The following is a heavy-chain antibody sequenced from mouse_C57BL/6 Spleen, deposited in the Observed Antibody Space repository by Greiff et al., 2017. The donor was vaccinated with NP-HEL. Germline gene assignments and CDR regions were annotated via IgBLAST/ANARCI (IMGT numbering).Heavy chain of an antibody. CDR2: ISSGGSYT. Sequence: DVTLVESGGDLVKPGGSLKLSCAASGFTFSSYGMSWVRQTPDKRLEWVATISSGGSYTYYPDSVKGRFTISRDNAKNTLYLQMSSLKSEDTAMYYCARQLRLLHYFDYWGQGTTLTVSS. D-gene: IGHD3-2*02. CDR3: ARQLRLLHYFDY. CDR1: GFTFSSYG. V-gene: IGHV5-6*02. J-gene: IGHJ2*01.